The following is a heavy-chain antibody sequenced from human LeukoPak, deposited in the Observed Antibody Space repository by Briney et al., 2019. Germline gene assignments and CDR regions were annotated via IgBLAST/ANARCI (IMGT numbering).Heavy chain of an antibody. CDR2: IYYSGST. D-gene: IGHD2-15*01. Sequence: PSETLSLTCAVSGYSISSGYYWGWIRQPPGKGLEWIGSIYYSGSTYYNPSLKSRVTISVDTSKNQFSLKLSSVTAADTAVYYCARPLVYCSGGSCSHAFDIWGQGTMVTVSS. CDR3: ARPLVYCSGGSCSHAFDI. CDR1: GYSISSGYY. J-gene: IGHJ3*02. V-gene: IGHV4-38-2*01.